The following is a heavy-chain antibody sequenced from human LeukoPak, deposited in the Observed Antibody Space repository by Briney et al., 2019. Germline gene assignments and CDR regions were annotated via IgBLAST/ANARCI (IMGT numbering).Heavy chain of an antibody. CDR2: IWYDGSNK. Sequence: GGSLRLSCAASGFTFSSYGMHWVRQAPGKGLEWVAVIWYDGSNKYYADSVKGRFTISRDNSKNTLYLQMNSLTAEDTAVYYCATRSGTPDYWGQGTLVTVSS. V-gene: IGHV3-33*01. D-gene: IGHD1/OR15-1a*01. CDR3: ATRSGTPDY. J-gene: IGHJ4*02. CDR1: GFTFSSYG.